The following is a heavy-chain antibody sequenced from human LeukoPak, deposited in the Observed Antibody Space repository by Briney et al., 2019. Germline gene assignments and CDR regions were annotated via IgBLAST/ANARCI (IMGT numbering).Heavy chain of an antibody. CDR2: VSGSAGST. CDR3: AREGSYSDSSGYYRNFDN. J-gene: IGHJ4*02. V-gene: IGHV3-23*01. CDR1: GFTFSDYY. Sequence: GGSLRLSCAASGFTFSDYYMSWIRQAPGKGLEWVSAVSGSAGSTYYADSVKGRFTISRDNSKNTLYLQMNSLRPEDTALYYCAREGSYSDSSGYYRNFDNWGQGTLVAVSS. D-gene: IGHD3-22*01.